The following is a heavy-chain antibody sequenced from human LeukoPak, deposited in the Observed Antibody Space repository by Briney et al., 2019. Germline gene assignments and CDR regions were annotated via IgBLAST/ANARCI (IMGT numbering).Heavy chain of an antibody. Sequence: SQTLSLTCALSGDSVSSNSAAWSWIRQSPSRGLEWLGRTYYRSKWYNDYAVSVKSRITINPDTSKNQFSLQLNSVTPEDTAVYYCARAMRIVAAGTFYFDDWGQGTLVTVSS. CDR1: GDSVSSNSAA. D-gene: IGHD6-25*01. J-gene: IGHJ4*02. V-gene: IGHV6-1*01. CDR2: TYYRSKWYN. CDR3: ARAMRIVAAGTFYFDD.